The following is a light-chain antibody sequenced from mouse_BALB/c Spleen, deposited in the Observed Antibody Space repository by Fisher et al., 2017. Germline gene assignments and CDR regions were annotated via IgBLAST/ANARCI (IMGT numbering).Light chain of an antibody. J-gene: IGKJ1*01. CDR3: QQWSSNPWT. Sequence: IVMTQSTAIMSASPGEKVTITCSASSSVSSSYLHWYQQKPGSSPKLWIYDTSKLASGVPARFSGSGSGTSYSLTISSMEAEDAATYYCQQWSSNPWTFGGGTKLEIK. CDR2: DTS. CDR1: SSVSSSY. V-gene: IGKV4-79*01.